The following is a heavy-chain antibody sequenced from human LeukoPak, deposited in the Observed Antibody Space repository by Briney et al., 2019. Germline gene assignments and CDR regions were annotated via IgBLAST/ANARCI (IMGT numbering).Heavy chain of an antibody. CDR1: GCTFSSYG. D-gene: IGHD1-26*01. CDR2: MRYDGSNQ. Sequence: PGGSLTLSCAASGCTFSSYGMHWVRHAPGKGLEWVTFMRYDGSNQYYTDSVKGRFPTSRDNSKNTLYLQMNSLRPEDTAVYYCAKEPREWELPDSWGQGTLVTVPS. J-gene: IGHJ4*02. CDR3: AKEPREWELPDS. V-gene: IGHV3-30*02.